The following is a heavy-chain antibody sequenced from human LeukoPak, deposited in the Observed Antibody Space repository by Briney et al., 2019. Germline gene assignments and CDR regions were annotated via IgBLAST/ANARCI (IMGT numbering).Heavy chain of an antibody. J-gene: IGHJ3*02. D-gene: IGHD3-22*01. V-gene: IGHV3-66*01. CDR2: IYSGGST. Sequence: GGSLRLSCAASGFTVSSNYMSWVRQAPGKGLEWVSVIYSGGSTYYADSVKGRFTTSRDNSKNTLYLQMNSLRAEDTAVYYCARVISDYYDRRDAFDIWGQGTMVTVSS. CDR1: GFTVSSNY. CDR3: ARVISDYYDRRDAFDI.